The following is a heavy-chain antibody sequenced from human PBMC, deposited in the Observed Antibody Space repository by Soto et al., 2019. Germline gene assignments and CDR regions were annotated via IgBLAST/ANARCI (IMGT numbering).Heavy chain of an antibody. D-gene: IGHD3-3*01. CDR3: ARDHENVLRFLEWLRYYGMDV. Sequence: GGSLRLSCAASGFTFSSYAMHWVRQAPGKGLEWVAVISYDGSNKYYADSVKGRFTISRDNSKNTLYLQMNSLRAEDTAVYYCARDHENVLRFLEWLRYYGMDVWGQGTTVTVSS. V-gene: IGHV3-30*04. CDR1: GFTFSSYA. CDR2: ISYDGSNK. J-gene: IGHJ6*02.